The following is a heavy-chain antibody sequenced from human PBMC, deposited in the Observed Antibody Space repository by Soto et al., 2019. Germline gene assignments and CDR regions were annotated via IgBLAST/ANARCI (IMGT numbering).Heavy chain of an antibody. V-gene: IGHV3-11*06. Sequence: VQLVESGGDLVKPGGSLRLSCAASGFAFSDSYMSWVRQAPGKGPEWVSYINSGSSYTGYADSVKGRFTLSRDNAKNSLYLQLDSLRAEDTAVYYCASGVVRGWLQLSPDAWGQGTLVIVSS. CDR1: GFAFSDSY. D-gene: IGHD5-12*01. CDR3: ASGVVRGWLQLSPDA. CDR2: INSGSSYT. J-gene: IGHJ5*02.